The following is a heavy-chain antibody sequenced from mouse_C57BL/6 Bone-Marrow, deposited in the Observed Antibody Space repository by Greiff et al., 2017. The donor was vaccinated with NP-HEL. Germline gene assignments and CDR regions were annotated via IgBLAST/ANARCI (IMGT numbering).Heavy chain of an antibody. CDR1: GFTFSDYY. CDR2: ISNGGGST. Sequence: EVKLVESGGGLVQPGGSLKLSCAASGFTFSDYYMYWVRQTPEKRLEWVAYISNGGGSTYYPDTVKGRCTISRDNAKNTRYLQMSRLKSEDTAMYYCARWGFDYWGQGTTLTVSS. J-gene: IGHJ2*01. V-gene: IGHV5-12*01. CDR3: ARWGFDY.